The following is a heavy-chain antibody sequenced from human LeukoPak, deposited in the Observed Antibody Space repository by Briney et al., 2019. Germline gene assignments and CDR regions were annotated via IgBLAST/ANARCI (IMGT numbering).Heavy chain of an antibody. CDR1: GGSFSGYY. Sequence: SETLSLTCAVYGGSFSGYYWSWIRQPPGKGLEWIGEINHSGSTNYNPSLKSRVTISVDTSKNQFSLKLSSVTAADTAVYYCARLFYCSSTSCYTRYYYYYMDVWGKGTTVTVSS. J-gene: IGHJ6*03. D-gene: IGHD2-2*02. CDR2: INHSGST. V-gene: IGHV4-34*01. CDR3: ARLFYCSSTSCYTRYYYYYMDV.